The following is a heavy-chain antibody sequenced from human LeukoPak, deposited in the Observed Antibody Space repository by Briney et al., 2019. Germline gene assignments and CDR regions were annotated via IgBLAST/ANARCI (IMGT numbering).Heavy chain of an antibody. J-gene: IGHJ4*02. V-gene: IGHV4-34*01. D-gene: IGHD3-16*01. CDR2: ISHTGGT. CDR3: ARGGGYYFDH. CDR1: GGSFSGFY. Sequence: SETLSLTCAVYGGSFSGFYWSWIRQPPGQGLEWIGEISHTGGTNYNPSLTSRVTISVDKSKNQLSLTLTSVTAADAAVYYCARGGGYYFDHWGQGTLVTVSS.